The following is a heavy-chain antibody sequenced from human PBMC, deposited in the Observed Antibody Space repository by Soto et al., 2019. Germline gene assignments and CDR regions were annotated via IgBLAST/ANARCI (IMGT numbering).Heavy chain of an antibody. V-gene: IGHV3-23*01. J-gene: IGHJ4*02. CDR3: ARLESSSNTDY. CDR2: IGDSGGST. D-gene: IGHD1-1*01. Sequence: GSLRLSCAASGFTFSIYAMSWVRQAPGKGLEWVSGIGDSGGSTYYTNSVEGRFTISRDNSKNTLYLQMNSLRAEDTAVYYCARLESSSNTDYWGQGTPVTVSS. CDR1: GFTFSIYA.